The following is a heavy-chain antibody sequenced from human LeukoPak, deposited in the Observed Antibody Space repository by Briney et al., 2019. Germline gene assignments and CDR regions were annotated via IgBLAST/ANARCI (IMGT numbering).Heavy chain of an antibody. Sequence: EASVKVSCKASGYTFTSYGISWVRQAPGQGLEWMGWISAYNGNTNYAQKLQGRVTMTTDTSTSTAYMELRSLRSDDTAVYYCASARGSYNWNYHWFDPWGQGTLVTVPS. J-gene: IGHJ5*02. D-gene: IGHD1-7*01. CDR1: GYTFTSYG. V-gene: IGHV1-18*01. CDR3: ASARGSYNWNYHWFDP. CDR2: ISAYNGNT.